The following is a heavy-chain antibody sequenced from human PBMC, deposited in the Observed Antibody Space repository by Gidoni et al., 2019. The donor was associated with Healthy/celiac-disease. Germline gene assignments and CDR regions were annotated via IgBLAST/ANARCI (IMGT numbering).Heavy chain of an antibody. V-gene: IGHV4-59*08. CDR2: IYSSGST. CDR1: GGSISGYY. D-gene: IGHD6-19*01. Sequence: QVQLQESGPGLVKPSETLSLTCTGSGGSISGYYWSWIRQPPGKGLEWIGHIYSSGSTSYNPSLKSRVTISVDMSNNQFSLKLSSVTAADTAVFYCARRSRLGWYFDLWGRGTLVTISS. CDR3: ARRSRLGWYFDL. J-gene: IGHJ2*01.